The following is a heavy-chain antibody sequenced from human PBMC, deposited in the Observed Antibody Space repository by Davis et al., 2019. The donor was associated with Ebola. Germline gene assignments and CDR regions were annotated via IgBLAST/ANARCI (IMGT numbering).Heavy chain of an antibody. CDR3: ARAVVPTAPFGY. Sequence: PGGSLRLSCAASGFTFSGSAMHWVRQASGKGLEWVGRIRSKANSYATAYAASVKGRFTISRDDSKNTAYLQMNSLKTEDTAVYYCARAVVPTAPFGYWGQGTLVTVSS. CDR1: GFTFSGSA. V-gene: IGHV3-73*01. J-gene: IGHJ4*02. CDR2: IRSKANSYAT. D-gene: IGHD1-1*01.